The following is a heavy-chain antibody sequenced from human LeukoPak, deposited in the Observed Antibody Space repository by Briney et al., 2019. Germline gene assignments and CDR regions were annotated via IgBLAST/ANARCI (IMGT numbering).Heavy chain of an antibody. D-gene: IGHD3-22*01. Sequence: ASVKVSCKASGYTFTGYYMHWVRQAPGQGLEWMGRINPNSGGTNYAQKVQGRVTMTRDTSTSTAYMELSRLRSNDPAVYYCARDLYSYYYDSSGYAPPNNWFDPWGQGTLVTVSS. CDR3: ARDLYSYYYDSSGYAPPNNWFDP. CDR1: GYTFTGYY. J-gene: IGHJ5*02. V-gene: IGHV1-2*06. CDR2: INPNSGGT.